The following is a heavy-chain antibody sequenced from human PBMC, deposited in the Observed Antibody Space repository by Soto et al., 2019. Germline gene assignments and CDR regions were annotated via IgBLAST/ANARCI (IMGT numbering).Heavy chain of an antibody. V-gene: IGHV4-30-4*01. D-gene: IGHD4-17*01. CDR2: IYYSGST. CDR3: ARGGTFYGDYGYGMDV. J-gene: IGHJ6*02. CDR1: GGSISSGDYY. Sequence: QVQLQESGPGLVKPSQTLSLTCTVSGGSISSGDYYWSWIRQPPGKGLEWIGYIYYSGSTYYKPSLKSRVTMSVDTSKNQFSLKLRSVSAADTAVYYCARGGTFYGDYGYGMDVWGQGTTVTVSS.